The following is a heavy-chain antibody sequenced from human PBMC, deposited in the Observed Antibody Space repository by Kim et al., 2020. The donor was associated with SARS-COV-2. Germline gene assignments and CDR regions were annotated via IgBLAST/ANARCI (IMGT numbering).Heavy chain of an antibody. CDR2: INPSGGST. J-gene: IGHJ6*02. CDR1: GYTFTSYY. CDR3: ARDGVGATTAGYGMDV. Sequence: ASVKVSCKASGYTFTSYYMHWVRQAPGQGLEWMGIINPSGGSTSYAQKFQGRVTMTRDTSTSTVYMELSSLRSEDTAVYYCARDGVGATTAGYGMDVWGQGTTVTVSS. V-gene: IGHV1-46*01. D-gene: IGHD1-26*01.